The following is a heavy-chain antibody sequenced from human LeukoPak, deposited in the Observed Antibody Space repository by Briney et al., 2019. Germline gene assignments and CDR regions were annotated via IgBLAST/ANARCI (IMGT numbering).Heavy chain of an antibody. D-gene: IGHD3-10*01. CDR3: AAKVLPGFFDS. CDR1: GGSISSYY. CDR2: IHYSGST. Sequence: SETLSLTCTVSGGSISSYYWSWIRQPPGKGLEWIGYIHYSGSTNYNPSLKSRVTISVDTSKNQFSLKLSSVTAADTAVYYWAAKVLPGFFDSWGQGTLVTVSS. V-gene: IGHV4-59*01. J-gene: IGHJ4*02.